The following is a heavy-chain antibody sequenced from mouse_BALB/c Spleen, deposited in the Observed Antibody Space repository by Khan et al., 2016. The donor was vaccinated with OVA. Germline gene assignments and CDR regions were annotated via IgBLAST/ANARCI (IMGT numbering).Heavy chain of an antibody. CDR1: GYIFTNYW. CDR2: IYPGTDNT. J-gene: IGHJ2*01. D-gene: IGHD3-2*02. CDR3: AREEALYYFDY. Sequence: QVQLQQSGAELVRPGASVKLSCKTSGYIFTNYWIHWVRQRSGQGLEWIARIYPGTDNTYYNEKLKDKATLSADRSSSTAYMQLSSLKSEDSAVYFCAREEALYYFDYWGQGTTLTVSS. V-gene: IGHV1-76*01.